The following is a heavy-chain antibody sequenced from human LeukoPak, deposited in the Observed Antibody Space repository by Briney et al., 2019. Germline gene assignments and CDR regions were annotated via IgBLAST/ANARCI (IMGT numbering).Heavy chain of an antibody. CDR3: ARGSSRGSYYDY. CDR1: RFTFSHYN. CDR2: ISSSNYI. V-gene: IGHV3-69-1*01. Sequence: GGSLRLSCAASRFTFSHYNMNWVRQAPGKGLEWVSSISSSNYIYYADSVKGRFTISRDNAKNSLYLQMNSLRAEDTAVYYCARGSSRGSYYDYWGQGTLVTVSS. D-gene: IGHD1-26*01. J-gene: IGHJ4*02.